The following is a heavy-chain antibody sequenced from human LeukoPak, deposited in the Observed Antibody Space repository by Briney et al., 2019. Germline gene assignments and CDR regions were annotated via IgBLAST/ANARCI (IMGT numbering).Heavy chain of an antibody. CDR2: IFYSGST. CDR3: TASYTSGFPEIDY. D-gene: IGHD6-19*01. J-gene: IGHJ4*02. CDR1: GGSFNSGNYY. V-gene: IGHV4-61*01. Sequence: SETLSLTCTVSGGSFNSGNYYWSWLRQPPGKGLEWLAYIFYSGSTNYNPSLKSRVTMSRDTSKNQFSLRLSSVTAADTAFYYCTASYTSGFPEIDYWGQGTLVTVSS.